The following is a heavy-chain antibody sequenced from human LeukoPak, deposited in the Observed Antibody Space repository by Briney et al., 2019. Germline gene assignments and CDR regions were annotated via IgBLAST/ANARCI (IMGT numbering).Heavy chain of an antibody. J-gene: IGHJ4*02. V-gene: IGHV1-2*04. D-gene: IGHD1-26*01. Sequence: GASVKVSCKASGYTFTCYYMHWVRQAPGQGLEWMGWINPNSGGTNYAQKFQGWVTMTRDTSISTAYMELSRLRSDDTAVYYCARASGSYMFDYWGQGTLVTVSS. CDR3: ARASGSYMFDY. CDR1: GYTFTCYY. CDR2: INPNSGGT.